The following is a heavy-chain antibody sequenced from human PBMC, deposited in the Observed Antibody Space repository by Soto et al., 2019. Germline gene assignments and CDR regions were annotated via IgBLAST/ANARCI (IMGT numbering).Heavy chain of an antibody. Sequence: PSETLXLTFSVSGASISSTSYYWGWIRQPPGKGLEWIGSLCYTGSTYYNPSLKSRVSISVDTSKNQFSLKLSSVTAADTAVYHCTNAGTTGKRWFQPWCQGTLVTVSS. J-gene: IGHJ5*02. CDR2: LCYTGST. CDR3: TNAGTTGKRWFQP. CDR1: GASISSTSYY. V-gene: IGHV4-39*01. D-gene: IGHD1-1*01.